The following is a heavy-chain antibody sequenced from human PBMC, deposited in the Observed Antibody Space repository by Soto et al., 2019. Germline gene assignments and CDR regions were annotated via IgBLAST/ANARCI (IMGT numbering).Heavy chain of an antibody. CDR3: ARRYYFDSSGYADALDA. Sequence: QVHLQESGPGLVKPSQTLSLTCTVSGDSISSGADYWAWIRQPPGKGLGWIGYVFYKGNTYYNPSLKSRLSIDVDTAKSQFSLRLSSVTAADTAVYYCARRYYFDSSGYADALDAWGQGTNVIVSS. CDR1: GDSISSGADY. D-gene: IGHD3-22*01. J-gene: IGHJ3*01. CDR2: VFYKGNT. V-gene: IGHV4-30-4*01.